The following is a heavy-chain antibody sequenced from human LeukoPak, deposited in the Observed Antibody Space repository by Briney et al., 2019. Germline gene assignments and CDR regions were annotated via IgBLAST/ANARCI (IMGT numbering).Heavy chain of an antibody. V-gene: IGHV1-8*01. J-gene: IGHJ4*02. D-gene: IGHD3-9*01. Sequence: ASVKISCKASGYTLTSYDINSVRQATGQGLECMGWTNPNSGNTGYAQKFKGRVTMTRSTSISTAYMELRSLRSEDTVFFQAEDGIRDFDWFYYFDYWGQGTLVTVSS. CDR2: TNPNSGNT. CDR1: GYTLTSYD. CDR3: EDGIRDFDWFYYFDY.